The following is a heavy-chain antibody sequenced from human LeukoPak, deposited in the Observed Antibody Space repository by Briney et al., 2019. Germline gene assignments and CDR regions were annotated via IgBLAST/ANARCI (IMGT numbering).Heavy chain of an antibody. CDR3: ARIGAGSSRDY. J-gene: IGHJ4*02. Sequence: GGSLRLSCAASGFTFSTYSMNWVRQAPGKGLEWVSSIVGSSSTYYADSLKGRFTISRDNAKNSLYLQMSSLRAEDTAVYYCARIGAGSSRDYWGQGTLVTVSS. D-gene: IGHD6-13*01. CDR1: GFTFSTYS. V-gene: IGHV3-21*01. CDR2: IVGSSST.